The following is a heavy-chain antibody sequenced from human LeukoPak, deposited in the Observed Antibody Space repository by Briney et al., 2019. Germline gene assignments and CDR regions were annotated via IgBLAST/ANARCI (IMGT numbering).Heavy chain of an antibody. CDR1: GSTFDDYA. Sequence: GGSLRLSCAASGSTFDDYAMHWVRQAPGKGLEWVSGISWNSGSIGYADSVKGRFTISRDNAKNSLYLQMNSLRAEDTAVYYCARDRRGDRYWGQGTLVTVSS. J-gene: IGHJ4*02. V-gene: IGHV3-9*01. CDR3: ARDRRGDRY. CDR2: ISWNSGSI. D-gene: IGHD3-16*01.